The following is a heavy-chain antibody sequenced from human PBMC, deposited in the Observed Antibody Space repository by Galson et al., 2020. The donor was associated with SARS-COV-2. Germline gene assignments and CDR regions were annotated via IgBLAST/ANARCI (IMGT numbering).Heavy chain of an antibody. Sequence: SGPTLVKPTQTLTLTCTFSGFSLSTSGMCVSWIRQPPGKALEWLALIDWDDDKYYSTSLKTRLTISKDTSKNQVVLTMTNMDPVDTATYYCARTIKQYQLPNLAYYYYYMDVWGKGTTVTVSS. CDR1: GFSLSTSGMC. CDR3: ARTIKQYQLPNLAYYYYYMDV. CDR2: IDWDDDK. J-gene: IGHJ6*03. D-gene: IGHD2-2*01. V-gene: IGHV2-70*01.